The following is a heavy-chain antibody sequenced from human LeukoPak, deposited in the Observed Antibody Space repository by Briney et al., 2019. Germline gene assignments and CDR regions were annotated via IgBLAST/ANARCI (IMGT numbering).Heavy chain of an antibody. CDR3: ARDPTDYDFWSGYYYQDY. Sequence: GGSLRLSCAASGFTFSSYAMSWVRQAPGKGLEWVSAISGSGGGTYYADSVKGRFTISRDNTKNTLYQQMNSLRAEDTAVYYCARDPTDYDFWSGYYYQDYWGQGTLVTVSS. D-gene: IGHD3-3*01. CDR2: ISGSGGGT. CDR1: GFTFSSYA. V-gene: IGHV3-23*01. J-gene: IGHJ4*02.